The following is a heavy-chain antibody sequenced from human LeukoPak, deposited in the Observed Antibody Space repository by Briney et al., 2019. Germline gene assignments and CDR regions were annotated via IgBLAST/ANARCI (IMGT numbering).Heavy chain of an antibody. V-gene: IGHV3-74*01. J-gene: IGHJ4*02. CDR3: ARDLGGYSSGWTIDY. D-gene: IGHD6-19*01. CDR1: GFTFSSYW. Sequence: PGGSLRLSRAASGFTFSSYWMHWVRQAPGKGLVRVSRINSDGSSTSYADSVKGRFTISRDNAKNTLYLQMNSLRAEDTAVYYCARDLGGYSSGWTIDYWGQGTLVTVSS. CDR2: INSDGSST.